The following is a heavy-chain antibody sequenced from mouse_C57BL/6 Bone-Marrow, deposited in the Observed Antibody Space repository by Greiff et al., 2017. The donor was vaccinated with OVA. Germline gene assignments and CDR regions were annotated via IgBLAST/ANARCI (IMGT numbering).Heavy chain of an antibody. D-gene: IGHD1-1*01. CDR3: ASHYCGSSYYAMDY. Sequence: VQLKESGGGLVQPGGSLKLSCAASGFTFSDYGMAWVRQAPRKGPEWVAFISNLAYSIYYADTVTGRFTISRENAKNTLYLEMSSLRSEDTAMYYCASHYCGSSYYAMDYWGQGTSVTVSS. J-gene: IGHJ4*01. V-gene: IGHV5-15*01. CDR2: ISNLAYSI. CDR1: GFTFSDYG.